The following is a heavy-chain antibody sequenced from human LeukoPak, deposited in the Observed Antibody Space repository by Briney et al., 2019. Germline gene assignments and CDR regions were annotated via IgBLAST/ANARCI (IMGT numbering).Heavy chain of an antibody. CDR1: GYSFTSYW. J-gene: IGHJ4*02. D-gene: IGHD6-6*01. CDR3: ARLSYHFSSPFDY. V-gene: IGHV5-10-1*01. Sequence: GESLKISCKGSGYSFTSYWISWVRQMPGKGLEWMGRIDPSDSYTNYSPSFQGHVTISADTSINTAYLHWSSLRASDTAMYYCARLSYHFSSPFDYWGQGTLVTVSS. CDR2: IDPSDSYT.